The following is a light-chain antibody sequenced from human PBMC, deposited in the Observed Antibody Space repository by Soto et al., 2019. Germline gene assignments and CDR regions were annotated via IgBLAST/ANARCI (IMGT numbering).Light chain of an antibody. CDR2: TAS. CDR1: QGISSL. CDR3: QQASSFPVT. J-gene: IGKJ4*01. V-gene: IGKV1-12*01. Sequence: DIQLTQSPSSVSASVGDRVTITWRASQGISSLLAWDQQKPGKAPNLLLYTASTLQSGVPSRFSGSGSGTDFNHTISSQQPEDAATDQGQQASSFPVTFGGGTKVEI.